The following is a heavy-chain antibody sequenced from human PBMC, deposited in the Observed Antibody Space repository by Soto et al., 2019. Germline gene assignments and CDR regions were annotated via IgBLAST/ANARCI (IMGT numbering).Heavy chain of an antibody. Sequence: SSVKVSCKASGVTFSSYAISWVRQAPGQGLEWMGGIIPIFGTANYAQKFQGRVTITADESTSTAYMELSSLRSEDTAVYYCARDSCGGDCSTGWFDPWGQGTLVTVSS. CDR3: ARDSCGGDCSTGWFDP. CDR1: GVTFSSYA. CDR2: IIPIFGTA. V-gene: IGHV1-69*13. D-gene: IGHD2-21*02. J-gene: IGHJ5*02.